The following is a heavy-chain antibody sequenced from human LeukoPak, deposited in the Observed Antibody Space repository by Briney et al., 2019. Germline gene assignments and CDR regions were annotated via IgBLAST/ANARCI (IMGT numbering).Heavy chain of an antibody. J-gene: IGHJ4*02. CDR3: ARKTDSSGSGDY. D-gene: IGHD3-22*01. Sequence: GGSLRLSCEASGFTASSNYMSWVRQAPGKGLEWVSVIYGGGSTYYADSVKGRFTISRDNSKNTLYLQMNSLRAEDTAVYYCARKTDSSGSGDYWGQGTLVTVSS. V-gene: IGHV3-53*01. CDR1: GFTASSNY. CDR2: IYGGGST.